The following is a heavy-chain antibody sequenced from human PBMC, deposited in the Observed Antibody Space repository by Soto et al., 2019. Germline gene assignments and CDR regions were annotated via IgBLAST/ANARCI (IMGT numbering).Heavy chain of an antibody. CDR2: IDSGGTR. CDR3: ACDGAATLRGGPSYGMDV. V-gene: IGHV3-53*02. CDR1: GFTVSSYY. D-gene: IGHD6-25*01. J-gene: IGHJ6*02. Sequence: EVQLVETGGGLIRPGGSLRLSCVASGFTVSSYYMNWVRQAPGRGLEWVSVIDSGGTRNYADSVKGRFSLSSDDSKNAMYLQLKSLRGEDTAVYYWACDGAATLRGGPSYGMDVWGQGTTVTVSS.